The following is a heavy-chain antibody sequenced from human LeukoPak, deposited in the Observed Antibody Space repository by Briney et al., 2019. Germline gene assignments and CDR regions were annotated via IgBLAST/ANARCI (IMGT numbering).Heavy chain of an antibody. D-gene: IGHD6-13*01. CDR1: GFTFSSYS. V-gene: IGHV3-7*01. CDR3: ARLHSSSWYYFDY. Sequence: QPGGSLRLSCAASGFTFSSYSMNWVRQAPGKGLEWVANIKQDGSEKYYVDSVKGRFTISRDNAKNSLYLQMNSLRAEDTAVYYCARLHSSSWYYFDYWGQGTLVTVSS. CDR2: IKQDGSEK. J-gene: IGHJ4*02.